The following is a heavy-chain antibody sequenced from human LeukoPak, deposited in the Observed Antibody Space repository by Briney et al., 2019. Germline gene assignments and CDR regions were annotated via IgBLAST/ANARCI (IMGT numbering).Heavy chain of an antibody. V-gene: IGHV1-69*13. CDR2: IIPIFGTA. CDR3: ARAVTKRGITIFGVVTHDAFDI. CDR1: GYTFTNYV. Sequence: SVKVSCKASGYTFTNYVLNWVRQAPGQGLEWMGGIIPIFGTANYAQKFQGRVTITADESTSTAYMELSSLRSEDTAVYYCARAVTKRGITIFGVVTHDAFDIWGQGTMVTVSS. J-gene: IGHJ3*02. D-gene: IGHD3-3*01.